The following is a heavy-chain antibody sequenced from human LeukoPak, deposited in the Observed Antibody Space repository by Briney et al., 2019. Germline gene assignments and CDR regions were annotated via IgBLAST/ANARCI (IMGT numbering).Heavy chain of an antibody. CDR2: IRSDGINK. CDR1: GFTFSNYG. CDR3: ARVSPHRRAEYFQH. Sequence: GGSLRLSCAASGFTFSNYGMHWVRQAPGKGLEWVAFIRSDGINKYHADSVKGRFTISRDNSKNTLYLQMKSLRAEDTAVYYCARVSPHRRAEYFQHWGQGTLVTVSS. J-gene: IGHJ1*01. V-gene: IGHV3-30*02.